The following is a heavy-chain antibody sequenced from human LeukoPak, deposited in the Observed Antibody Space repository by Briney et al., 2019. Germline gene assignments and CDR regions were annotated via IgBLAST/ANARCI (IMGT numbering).Heavy chain of an antibody. Sequence: GGSLRLSCAASGFTFSSYSMNWVRQAPGKGLEWVSSISSSSSYIYYADSVKGRFTISRDNAKNSLYLQMTCLRAEDTAVYYCARDLRESSDYDYVWGSYRYSMRVGFPVDYWGQGTLVTVSS. CDR1: GFTFSSYS. J-gene: IGHJ4*02. D-gene: IGHD3-16*02. CDR2: ISSSSSYI. V-gene: IGHV3-21*01. CDR3: ARDLRESSDYDYVWGSYRYSMRVGFPVDY.